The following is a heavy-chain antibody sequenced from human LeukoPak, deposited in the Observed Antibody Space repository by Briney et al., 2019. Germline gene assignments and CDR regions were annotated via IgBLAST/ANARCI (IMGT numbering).Heavy chain of an antibody. Sequence: SVKVSCKASGGTFSSYTISWVRQAPGQGLEWMGRIIPILGIANYAQKFQGRATITADKSTSTAYMELSSLRSEDTAVYYCEVWNWNDGVVVYWGQGTLVTVSS. CDR1: GGTFSSYT. CDR2: IIPILGIA. D-gene: IGHD1-1*01. V-gene: IGHV1-69*02. J-gene: IGHJ4*02. CDR3: EVWNWNDGVVVY.